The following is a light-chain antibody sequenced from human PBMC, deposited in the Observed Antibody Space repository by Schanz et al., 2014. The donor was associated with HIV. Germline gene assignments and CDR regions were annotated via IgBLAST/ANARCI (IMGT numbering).Light chain of an antibody. Sequence: EIVLTQSPATLSLSPGERATLSCRASRTVSNYLAWFQQKPGQAPRLLIYDASTRATGVAARFSGSGSGTEFTLTISSLQSEDFAVYYCQQYNDWPPITFGQGTRLEIK. J-gene: IGKJ5*01. V-gene: IGKV3-15*01. CDR1: RTVSNY. CDR3: QQYNDWPPIT. CDR2: DAS.